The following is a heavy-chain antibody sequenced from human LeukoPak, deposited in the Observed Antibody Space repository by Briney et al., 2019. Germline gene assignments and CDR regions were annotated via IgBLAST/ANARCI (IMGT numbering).Heavy chain of an antibody. CDR3: TRNSGWYGLS. V-gene: IGHV3-20*04. CDR1: GFIFDDYG. Sequence: PGGSLRLSCAASGFIFDDYGMSWVRQAPGKGLEWVSGINWNGGSTGYVDSVKGRFTISRDNSNNTLFLHLNSLRGEDTAVYYCTRNSGWYGLSWGQGTLVTVSS. D-gene: IGHD6-19*01. CDR2: INWNGGST. J-gene: IGHJ1*01.